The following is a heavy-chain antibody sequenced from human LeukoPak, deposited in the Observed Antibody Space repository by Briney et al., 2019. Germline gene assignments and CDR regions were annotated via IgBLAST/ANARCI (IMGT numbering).Heavy chain of an antibody. CDR1: GYTFTSYG. CDR3: ATALTMIVVVTRYFDL. J-gene: IGHJ2*01. V-gene: IGHV1-18*01. CDR2: ISAYNGNT. Sequence: GASVKVSCKASGYTFTSYGISWVRQAPGQGLEWMGWISAYNGNTNYAQKLQGRVTMTEDTSTDTAYMELSSLRSEDTAVYYCATALTMIVVVTRYFDLWGRGTLVTVSS. D-gene: IGHD3-22*01.